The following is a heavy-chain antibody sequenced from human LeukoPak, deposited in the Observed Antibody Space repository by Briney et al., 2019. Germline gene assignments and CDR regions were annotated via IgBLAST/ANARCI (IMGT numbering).Heavy chain of an antibody. Sequence: PSETLSLTCAVYGGSFSGYYWSWIRHPPGKGLEWIGEINHSGSTNYNPSLKSRVTISVDTSKNQFSLKLSSVTAADTAVYYCARRRYSGYGTMDVWGKGTTVTVSS. V-gene: IGHV4-34*01. D-gene: IGHD5-12*01. J-gene: IGHJ6*04. CDR1: GGSFSGYY. CDR2: INHSGST. CDR3: ARRRYSGYGTMDV.